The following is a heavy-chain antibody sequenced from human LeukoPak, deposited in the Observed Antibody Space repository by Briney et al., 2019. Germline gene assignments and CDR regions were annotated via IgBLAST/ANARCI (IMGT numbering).Heavy chain of an antibody. CDR3: ARFPLGYCSGGSCRDAFDI. V-gene: IGHV4-59*01. Sequence: SETLSLTXTVSGGSISSYYWSWIRQPPGKGLEWIGYIYYSGSTNYNPSLKSRVTISVDTSKNQFSLKLSSVTAADTAVYYCARFPLGYCSGGSCRDAFDIWGQGTMVTVSS. J-gene: IGHJ3*02. CDR1: GGSISSYY. CDR2: IYYSGST. D-gene: IGHD2-15*01.